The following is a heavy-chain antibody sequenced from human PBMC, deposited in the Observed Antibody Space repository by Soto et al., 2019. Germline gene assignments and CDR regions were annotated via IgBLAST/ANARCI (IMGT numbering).Heavy chain of an antibody. J-gene: IGHJ5*02. D-gene: IGHD3-10*01. V-gene: IGHV4-34*01. Sequence: QVQLQQWGAGLLKPSETLSLTCAVYGGSFSNYYWTWIRQPPGKGLEWIGEINLSLSTNYNPSLKSRVTMSLDTSKNQFSLKLTSVTAADTAVYYCAKGGGSLWSWGQGTLVTVSS. CDR1: GGSFSNYY. CDR2: INLSLST. CDR3: AKGGGSLWS.